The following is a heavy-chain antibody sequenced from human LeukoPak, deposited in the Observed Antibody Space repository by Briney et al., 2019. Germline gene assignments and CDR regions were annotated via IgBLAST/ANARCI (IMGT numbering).Heavy chain of an antibody. D-gene: IGHD3-16*01. Sequence: QTGGSLRLSCAASGFTFSSYPMNWVRQAPGKGLEWVSSITGSGTSTYYADSVKGRFTMSRDDSRSTVFLQMNRLRAEDTALYYCTKAQYTSSHYLGGSWGQGTLVTVSS. V-gene: IGHV3-23*01. CDR2: ITGSGTST. CDR3: TKAQYTSSHYLGGS. CDR1: GFTFSSYP. J-gene: IGHJ5*02.